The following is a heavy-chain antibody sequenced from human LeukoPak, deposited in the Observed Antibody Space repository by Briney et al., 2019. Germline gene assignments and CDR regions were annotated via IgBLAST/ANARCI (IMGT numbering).Heavy chain of an antibody. D-gene: IGHD6-6*01. CDR2: ISIYSGNT. Sequence: ASVRVSCKASGYTFTSHDFTGVRQAPGQGLEWMGWISIYSGNTNYEQKLQGRVTMTTDTSTSTAYLELRSLRSDATAVYYCARGSSSSRPGLDYWGQGTLVTVSS. J-gene: IGHJ4*02. V-gene: IGHV1-18*01. CDR3: ARGSSSSRPGLDY. CDR1: GYTFTSHD.